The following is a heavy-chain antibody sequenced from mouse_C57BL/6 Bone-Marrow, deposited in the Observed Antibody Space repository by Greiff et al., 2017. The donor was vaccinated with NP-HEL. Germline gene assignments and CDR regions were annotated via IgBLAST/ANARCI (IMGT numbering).Heavy chain of an antibody. V-gene: IGHV1-85*01. Sequence: VQLQQSGPELVKPGASVKLSCKASGYTFTSYDINWVKQRPGQGLEWIGWIYPRDGSTKYNEKFKSKATLTVDTSSSTAYMELHSLTSEDSAVYFCARRGYGSSYVANWYFDVWGTGTTVTVSS. J-gene: IGHJ1*03. CDR3: ARRGYGSSYVANWYFDV. CDR2: IYPRDGST. CDR1: GYTFTSYD. D-gene: IGHD1-1*01.